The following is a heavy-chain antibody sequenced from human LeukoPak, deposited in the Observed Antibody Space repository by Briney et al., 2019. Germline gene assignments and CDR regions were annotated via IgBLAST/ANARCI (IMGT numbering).Heavy chain of an antibody. Sequence: SQTLSLTCAISGDSVSSNSAAWNWIRQSPSRGLEWLGRTYYRSKWSNDYAVSVKSRITINPDTSRNQFSLQLNSVTPGDTAVYNCARYYYDSRGYYYYYFDYWGQGTLVTVSS. D-gene: IGHD3-22*01. CDR2: TYYRSKWSN. V-gene: IGHV6-1*01. CDR3: ARYYYDSRGYYYYYFDY. CDR1: GDSVSSNSAA. J-gene: IGHJ4*02.